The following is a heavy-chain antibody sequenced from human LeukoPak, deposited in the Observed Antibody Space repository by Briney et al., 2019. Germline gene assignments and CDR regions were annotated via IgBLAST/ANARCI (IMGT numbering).Heavy chain of an antibody. CDR2: INSDGRST. CDR1: GFTFXNYW. Sequence: GGXLXXXXXAXGFTFXNYWXXWVRQAPGKGRXXVSRINSDGRSTIYAESVKGGFTISRDNAENTLYLQINSLRAEETAVYYCATDEAATGSLDYWGQGTLVTASS. V-gene: IGHV3-74*01. CDR3: ATDEAATGSLDY. D-gene: IGHD1-1*01. J-gene: IGHJ4*02.